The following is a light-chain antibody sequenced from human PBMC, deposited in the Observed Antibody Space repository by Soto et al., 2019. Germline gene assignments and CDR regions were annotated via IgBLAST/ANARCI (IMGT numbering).Light chain of an antibody. Sequence: QAVVTQEPSLTVSPGGTVTLTCGSSTGAVTSGHYPYWFQQKPGQAPRTLIYDTNNKHSWTPARFSGSLLGGKAALTLSGAQPEDEAEYYCLLSYRGAGEVFGGRTKVTVL. V-gene: IGLV7-46*01. CDR3: LLSYRGAGEV. CDR2: DTN. CDR1: TGAVTSGHY. J-gene: IGLJ3*02.